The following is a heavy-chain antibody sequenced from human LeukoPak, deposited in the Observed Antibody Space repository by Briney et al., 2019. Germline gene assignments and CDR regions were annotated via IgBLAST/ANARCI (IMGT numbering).Heavy chain of an antibody. CDR2: IKQDGSDK. Sequence: SGESLRLSCAASGFTFSDYWMSWVRQAPGKGPEWVANIKQDGSDKYYADSVKGRFTISGDNSKNTLYLQMNSLRAEDTAVYYCAKGDYYDSSGYYYFESWGQGTLVTVSS. CDR1: GFTFSDYW. CDR3: AKGDYYDSSGYYYFES. J-gene: IGHJ4*02. D-gene: IGHD3-22*01. V-gene: IGHV3-7*01.